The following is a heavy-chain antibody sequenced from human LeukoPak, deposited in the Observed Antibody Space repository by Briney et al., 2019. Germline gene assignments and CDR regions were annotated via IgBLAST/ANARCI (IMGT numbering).Heavy chain of an antibody. CDR1: GFTFSSYA. J-gene: IGHJ3*02. CDR3: AKTRAGYSTGDAFDI. D-gene: IGHD6-25*01. CDR2: ISGSGGST. V-gene: IGHV3-23*01. Sequence: PGGSLRLSCAASGFTFSSYAMSWVRQAPGKGLEWVSAISGSGGSTYYADSVRGRFTISRDNSKNTLYLQMNSLRAEDTAVYYCAKTRAGYSTGDAFDIWGQGTMVTVSS.